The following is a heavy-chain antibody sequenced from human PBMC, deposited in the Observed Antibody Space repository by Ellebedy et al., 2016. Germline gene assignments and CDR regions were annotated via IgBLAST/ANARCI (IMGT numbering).Heavy chain of an antibody. V-gene: IGHV1-46*04. CDR2: INPSGGST. CDR1: GYTFTSYY. CDR3: AAILVAAGNQGAFDI. J-gene: IGHJ3*02. D-gene: IGHD6-13*01. Sequence: SSVKVSCKASGYTFTSYYMHWVRQAPGQGLEWMGIINPSGGSTSYAQKLQGRVTMTRDTSTSTVYMELSSLRSEDTAVYYCAAILVAAGNQGAFDIWGQGTMVTVSS.